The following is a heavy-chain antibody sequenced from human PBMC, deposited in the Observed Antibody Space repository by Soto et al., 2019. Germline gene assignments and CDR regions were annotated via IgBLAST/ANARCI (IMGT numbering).Heavy chain of an antibody. D-gene: IGHD3-16*02. CDR3: ARSASSYDYIWGSYLPLIYYFDY. CDR2: ISGSGGGT. J-gene: IGHJ4*02. CDR1: GFTFSSYA. V-gene: IGHV3-23*01. Sequence: PGGSLRLSFVASGFTFSSYAMSWVRQGPGKGLEWVSAISGSGGGTYYADSVQGRLTISRDNSKNTMYLQMNSLRAEDTAVYYCARSASSYDYIWGSYLPLIYYFDYWGQGTLVTVSS.